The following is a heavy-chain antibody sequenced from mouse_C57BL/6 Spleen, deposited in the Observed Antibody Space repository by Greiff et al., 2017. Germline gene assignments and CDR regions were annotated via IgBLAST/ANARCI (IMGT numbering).Heavy chain of an antibody. CDR2: ISAGGSYT. D-gene: IGHD1-1*01. J-gene: IGHJ3*01. CDR1: GSTFSSYA. CDR3: AREGIEVVPGFAY. Sequence: EVKLQESGGGLVKPGGSLKLSCAASGSTFSSYAMSWVRQTPEKRLEWVATISAGGSYTYYPDNVKGRFTISRDHAKNNLYLQMSRLKSEDTAMYYCAREGIEVVPGFAYWGQGTLVTVSA. V-gene: IGHV5-4*01.